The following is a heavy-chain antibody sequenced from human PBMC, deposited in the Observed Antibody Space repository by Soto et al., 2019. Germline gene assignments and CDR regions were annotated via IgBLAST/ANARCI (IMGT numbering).Heavy chain of an antibody. Sequence: ASVKVSCKASGYTFTSYAMHWVRQAPGQRLEWMGWINAGNGNTKYSQKFQGRVTITRDTSSSTAYMVLSSLRSEDTAVYHCARSSGYYYVDYWGQGNLVTVSS. CDR2: INAGNGNT. CDR3: ARSSGYYYVDY. J-gene: IGHJ4*02. D-gene: IGHD3-22*01. CDR1: GYTFTSYA. V-gene: IGHV1-3*01.